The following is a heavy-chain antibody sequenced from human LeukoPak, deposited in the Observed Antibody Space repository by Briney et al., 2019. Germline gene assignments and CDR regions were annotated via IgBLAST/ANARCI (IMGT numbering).Heavy chain of an antibody. D-gene: IGHD6-13*01. CDR1: GGTFSSYA. Sequence: ASVKVSGKASGGTFSSYAISWVRQAPGQGLEWMGGIIPIFGTANYAQKFQGRVTITADESTSTAYMELSSLRSEDTAVYYCAIDYSSSWYYAFDIWGQGTMVTVSS. CDR3: AIDYSSSWYYAFDI. V-gene: IGHV1-69*13. CDR2: IIPIFGTA. J-gene: IGHJ3*02.